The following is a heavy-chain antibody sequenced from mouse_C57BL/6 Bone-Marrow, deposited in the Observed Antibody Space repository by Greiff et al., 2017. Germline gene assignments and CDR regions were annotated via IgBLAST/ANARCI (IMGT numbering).Heavy chain of an antibody. CDR3: ARGGVFITTAFDV. CDR2: IFPGSGST. J-gene: IGHJ1*03. D-gene: IGHD1-1*01. V-gene: IGHV1-75*01. CDR1: GYTFTDYY. Sequence: VQLQQSGPELVKPGASVKISCKASGYTFTDYYINWVKQRPGQGLEWIGWIFPGSGSTSYNEKFKGKATLTLDKSSSTAYMLLSSLTSEDSAVYFCARGGVFITTAFDVWGTGTTVNVSS.